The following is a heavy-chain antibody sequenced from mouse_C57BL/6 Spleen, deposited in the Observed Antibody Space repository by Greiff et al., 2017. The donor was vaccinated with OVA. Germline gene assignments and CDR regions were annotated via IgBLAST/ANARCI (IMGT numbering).Heavy chain of an antibody. CDR2: IDPEDGET. CDR3: ARSHYGSEGFAY. CDR1: GFNIKAYY. J-gene: IGHJ3*01. V-gene: IGHV14-2*01. Sequence: EVKLMESGAELVKPGASVQLSCTASGFNIKAYYMHWVKPRTEQGLEWIGRIDPEDGETKYAPKFQGKATITADTSSNTAYLQLSSLTSEDTAVYYCARSHYGSEGFAYWGQGTLVTVSA. D-gene: IGHD1-1*01.